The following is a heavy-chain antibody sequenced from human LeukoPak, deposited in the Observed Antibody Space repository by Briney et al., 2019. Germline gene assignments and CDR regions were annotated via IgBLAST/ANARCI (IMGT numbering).Heavy chain of an antibody. CDR2: IYYSGST. CDR3: ARLRCSGGSCYSPYYFDY. D-gene: IGHD2-15*01. CDR1: GGSISSSSYY. Sequence: SETLSLTCTVSGGSISSSSYYWGWIRQPPGKGLEWIGSIYYSGSTYYNPSLKSRVTISVDTSKNQFSLKLSSVTAADTAVYYCARLRCSGGSCYSPYYFDYWGQGTLVTVSS. J-gene: IGHJ4*02. V-gene: IGHV4-39*01.